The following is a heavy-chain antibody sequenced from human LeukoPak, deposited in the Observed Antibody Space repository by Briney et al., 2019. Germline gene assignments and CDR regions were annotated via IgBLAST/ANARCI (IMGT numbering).Heavy chain of an antibody. CDR3: ATATAGHEDAFDI. Sequence: SVKVSCKASGGTFSSYAISWVRQAPGQGLEWMGGIIPIFGTADYAQKFQGRVTITTDESTSTAYMELSSLRSEDTAVYYCATATAGHEDAFDIWGQGTMVTVSS. V-gene: IGHV1-69*05. CDR1: GGTFSSYA. D-gene: IGHD6-13*01. J-gene: IGHJ3*02. CDR2: IIPIFGTA.